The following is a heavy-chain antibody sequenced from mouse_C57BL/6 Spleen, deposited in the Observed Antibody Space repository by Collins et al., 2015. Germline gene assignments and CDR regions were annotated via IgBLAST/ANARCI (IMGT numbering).Heavy chain of an antibody. CDR2: IDPSDSYT. Sequence: QVQLQQPGAELVRPGTSVKLSCKASGYTFTSYWMHWVKQRPGQGLEWIGVIDPSDSYTNYNQKFKGKATLTVDTSSSTAYMQLSSLTSEDSAVYYCAREGDSSGPFDYWGQGTTLTVSS. V-gene: IGHV1-59*01. CDR1: GYTFTSYW. D-gene: IGHD3-2*02. CDR3: AREGDSSGPFDY. J-gene: IGHJ2*01.